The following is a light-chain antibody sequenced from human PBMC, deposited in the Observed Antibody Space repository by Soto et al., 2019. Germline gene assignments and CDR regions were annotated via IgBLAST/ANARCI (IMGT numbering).Light chain of an antibody. J-gene: IGKJ1*01. V-gene: IGKV3-15*01. CDR2: GAS. Sequence: EIVMTQSPATLSVSPGERATLSCRACHVISTNLAWYQQKPGQAPRLLIYGASTRATGIPARFSGSGSGTEFTLTISSLQSEDFAVYYCQQYDNWLRTFGQGTKVDIK. CDR3: QQYDNWLRT. CDR1: HVISTN.